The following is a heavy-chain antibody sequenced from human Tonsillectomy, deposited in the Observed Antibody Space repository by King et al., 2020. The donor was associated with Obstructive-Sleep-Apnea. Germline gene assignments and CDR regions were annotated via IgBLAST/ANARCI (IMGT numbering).Heavy chain of an antibody. CDR1: VFTFDDYA. Sequence: VQLVESGGGLVQPGRSLRLSCAASVFTFDDYAMHWVRQAPGKGLEWVSGISWNSGSIGYADSVKGRFTISRDNAKNSLYLQMNSLRAEDTALYYCAKDATGYSSSWPNWFDPWGQGTLVTVSS. CDR2: ISWNSGSI. CDR3: AKDATGYSSSWPNWFDP. J-gene: IGHJ5*02. D-gene: IGHD6-13*01. V-gene: IGHV3-9*01.